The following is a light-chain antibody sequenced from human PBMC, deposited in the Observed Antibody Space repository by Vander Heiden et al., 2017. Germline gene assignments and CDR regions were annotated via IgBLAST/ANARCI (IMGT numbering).Light chain of an antibody. CDR2: DNN. V-gene: IGLV1-51*01. CDR1: RSNIGSTY. J-gene: IGLJ2*01. CDR3: GTWDTSLSVVV. Sequence: QSVLTQPPSVSAAPGQKVTIPCPRSRSNIGSTYVSWYQQLPGTAPKLLIYDNNKRPSGIPDRFSGSKSGTSATLGITGVQTGDEADYYCGTWDTSLSVVVFGGGTKLTVL.